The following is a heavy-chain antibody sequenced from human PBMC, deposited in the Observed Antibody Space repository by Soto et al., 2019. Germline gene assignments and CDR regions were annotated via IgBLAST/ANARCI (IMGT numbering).Heavy chain of an antibody. CDR2: ISYDGSNK. D-gene: IGHD1-7*01. J-gene: IGHJ6*02. Sequence: QVQLVESGGGVVQPGRSLRLSCAASGFTFSSYAMHWVRQAPGKGLEWVALISYDGSNKYYADSVKGRFTISRDNSKNTLYLQMNSLRPEDTAGYHCARDQGGTTLYYHGMDVWGQGTTVTVSS. CDR3: ARDQGGTTLYYHGMDV. CDR1: GFTFSSYA. V-gene: IGHV3-30-3*01.